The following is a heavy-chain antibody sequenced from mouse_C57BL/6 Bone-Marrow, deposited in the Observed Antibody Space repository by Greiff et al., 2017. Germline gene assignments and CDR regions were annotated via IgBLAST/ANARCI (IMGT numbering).Heavy chain of an antibody. CDR1: GYAFSSYW. CDR3: ARAYGSRYAMDD. J-gene: IGHJ4*01. CDR2: IYPGDGDT. D-gene: IGHD1-1*01. V-gene: IGHV1-80*01. Sequence: QVQLKQSGAELVKPGASVKISCKASGYAFSSYWMNWVKQRPGKGLEWIGQIYPGDGDTNYNGKFKGKATLTADKSSSTAYMQLSSLTSEDSAVYFCARAYGSRYAMDDWGQGTSVTVSS.